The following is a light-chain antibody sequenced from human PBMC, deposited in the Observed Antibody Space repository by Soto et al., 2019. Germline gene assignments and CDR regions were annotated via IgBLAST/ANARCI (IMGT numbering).Light chain of an antibody. Sequence: EIVLTQSPGTLSLSPGERATLSCRASLRFSNSYLAWDQQKPGQAPRLLIYGASSRATRIPDRFSGSGSGTVFTLTISRLEPEDFAEYYCQQYGSSPYTFGHGNKLAIK. CDR2: GAS. CDR3: QQYGSSPYT. V-gene: IGKV3-20*01. J-gene: IGKJ2*01. CDR1: LRFSNSY.